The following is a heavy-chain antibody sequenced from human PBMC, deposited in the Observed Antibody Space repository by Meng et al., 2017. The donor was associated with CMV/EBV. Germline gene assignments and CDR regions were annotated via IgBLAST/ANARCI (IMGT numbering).Heavy chain of an antibody. Sequence: SVKVSCKASGGTFSSYAISWVRQAPGQGLEWMGGIIPIFGTANYAQKFQGRVTITTDESTSTAYMELSSLRSEDTAVYYCARGDIVVVPGAHYYYYGMDVWGQGTTVTVSS. CDR2: IIPIFGTA. D-gene: IGHD2-2*01. V-gene: IGHV1-69*05. CDR1: GGTFSSYA. CDR3: ARGDIVVVPGAHYYYYGMDV. J-gene: IGHJ6*02.